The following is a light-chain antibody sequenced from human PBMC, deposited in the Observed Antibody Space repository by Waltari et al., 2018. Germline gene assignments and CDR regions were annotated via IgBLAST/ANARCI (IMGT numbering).Light chain of an antibody. CDR1: QSVKNN. Sequence: DIQLTQSPSILSASVGDRVTITCRASQSVKNNLAWYQHRPGKPPRVLIHKASRLESGVPSRFSGSGFVTEFILSISYLQPDDSATYYCQEYDVLPVTFGGGTKVEIK. V-gene: IGKV1-5*03. J-gene: IGKJ4*01. CDR3: QEYDVLPVT. CDR2: KAS.